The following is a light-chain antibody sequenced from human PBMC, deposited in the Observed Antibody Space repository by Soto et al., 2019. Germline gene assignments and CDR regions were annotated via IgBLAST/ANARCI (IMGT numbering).Light chain of an antibody. CDR3: CSYTLSGTMM. V-gene: IGLV2-23*01. CDR2: EGS. CDR1: STDLGSYSL. Sequence: QSALTQPASVSGSPGQSITISCTGTSTDLGSYSLVSWYQQHPGKAPKLIIFEGSERPSGVSNRFSGSKSANSASLTISGLQTEDEADYYCCSYTLSGTMMFGGGTNLTVL. J-gene: IGLJ3*02.